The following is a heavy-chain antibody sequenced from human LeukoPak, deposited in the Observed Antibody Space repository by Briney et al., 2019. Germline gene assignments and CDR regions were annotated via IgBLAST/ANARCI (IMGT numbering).Heavy chain of an antibody. J-gene: IGHJ4*02. CDR1: GYSITNGYY. D-gene: IGHD3-22*01. Sequence: SETLSLTCTVSGYSITNGYYWGWIRQPPGKGLEWIGSIYHDGRIDYNPSLKSRVTISRDTSNDQFSLKLSSVTAADTAVYYCARGIAEYYYDSSGYYPYYFDYWGQGTLVTVSS. V-gene: IGHV4-38-2*02. CDR2: IYHDGRI. CDR3: ARGIAEYYYDSSGYYPYYFDY.